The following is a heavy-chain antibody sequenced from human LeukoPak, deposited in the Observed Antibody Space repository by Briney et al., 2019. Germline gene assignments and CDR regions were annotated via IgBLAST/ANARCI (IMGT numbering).Heavy chain of an antibody. J-gene: IGHJ4*02. Sequence: GGSLRLSCAASGFTFSSYWMSWVRQAPGKGLEWVANIKQDGSEKYYVDPVKGRFTISRDNAKNSLYLQMNSLRAEDTAVYYCARHFSFYDILTGSPPDYWGQGTLVTVSS. V-gene: IGHV3-7*03. CDR1: GFTFSSYW. D-gene: IGHD3-9*01. CDR3: ARHFSFYDILTGSPPDY. CDR2: IKQDGSEK.